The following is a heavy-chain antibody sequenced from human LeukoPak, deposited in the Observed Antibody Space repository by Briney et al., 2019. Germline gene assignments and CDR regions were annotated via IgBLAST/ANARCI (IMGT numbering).Heavy chain of an antibody. CDR2: INPNSGVT. Sequence: VKVSCKASGYTFTTYYVHWVRRAPGQGLEWMGWINPNSGVTESAQKFQGRVTMTRDTSTSTAYMELSRLRSDDTAVYYCAREGRNGYNEGYFDYWGQGTLVTVSS. V-gene: IGHV1-2*02. CDR1: GYTFTTYY. CDR3: AREGRNGYNEGYFDY. J-gene: IGHJ4*02. D-gene: IGHD5-24*01.